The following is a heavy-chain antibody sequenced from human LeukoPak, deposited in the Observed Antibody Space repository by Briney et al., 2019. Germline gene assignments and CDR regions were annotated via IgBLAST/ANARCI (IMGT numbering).Heavy chain of an antibody. V-gene: IGHV4-59*12. Sequence: SEPLSLTCTVSGDSINNYYWSWVRQPPGKRLEWIGRITYSGSTNYNPSLKSRATISVDTSSNQFSLKLSSVTAVDTAMYYCARSPVMYGEFGGRFDPWGQGALVTVSS. CDR1: GDSINNYY. D-gene: IGHD4-17*01. CDR2: ITYSGST. CDR3: ARSPVMYGEFGGRFDP. J-gene: IGHJ5*02.